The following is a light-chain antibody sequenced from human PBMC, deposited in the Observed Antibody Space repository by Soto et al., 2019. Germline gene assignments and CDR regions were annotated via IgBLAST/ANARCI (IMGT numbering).Light chain of an antibody. J-gene: IGKJ1*01. CDR1: QSISSW. Sequence: DIQMTQSPSTLSASVGDRVTITCRASQSISSWLAWYQQKPGKAPTLLIYKASSLESGVPSRFSGSGSGTEFTFTISSLQPDDFATYYCQQYNSYWMFGQGTKVDIK. V-gene: IGKV1-5*03. CDR3: QQYNSYWM. CDR2: KAS.